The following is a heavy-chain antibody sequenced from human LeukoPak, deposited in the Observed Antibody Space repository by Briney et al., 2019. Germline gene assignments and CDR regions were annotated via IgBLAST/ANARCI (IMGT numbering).Heavy chain of an antibody. CDR3: ARDKIARGVIDY. Sequence: PSETLSLTCNVSGGSIGGYYWSWIRQPPGKGLEWIGYIYYSGSTNYNPSLKSRVTISVDTSKNQFSLKLSSVTAADTAVYYCARDKIARGVIDYWGQGTLVTVSS. CDR2: IYYSGST. J-gene: IGHJ4*02. V-gene: IGHV4-59*12. CDR1: GGSIGGYY. D-gene: IGHD3-10*01.